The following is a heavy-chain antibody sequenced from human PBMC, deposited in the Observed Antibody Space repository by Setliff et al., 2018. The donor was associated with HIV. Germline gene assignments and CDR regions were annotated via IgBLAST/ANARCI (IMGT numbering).Heavy chain of an antibody. V-gene: IGHV4-31*01. CDR2: VYFSGSA. D-gene: IGHD2-21*02. Sequence: SETLSLTCSVSGDSIIGGDFFWSWIRQSPGKGLEWIGYVYFSGSATLNPSLKSPVSISVDTSKNQFYLTLSSVTAADTAIYYCARGRVFCDGDSCYHFDNWGQGILVTV. CDR3: ARGRVFCDGDSCYHFDN. CDR1: GDSIIGGDFF. J-gene: IGHJ4*02.